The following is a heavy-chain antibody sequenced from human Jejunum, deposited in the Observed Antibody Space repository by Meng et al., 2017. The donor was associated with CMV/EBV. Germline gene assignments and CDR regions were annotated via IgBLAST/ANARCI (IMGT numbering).Heavy chain of an antibody. J-gene: IGHJ4*02. V-gene: IGHV3-7*01. CDR3: ARGRMACNDVRCHRGGLDY. Sequence: SSDWMSWLRKAQGKGPEWVANIKTDGSDKYYVDSVKGRFTISRDNAKNSLYLQMNSLRDEDTAVYYCARGRMACNDVRCHRGGLDYWGQGSLVTVSS. CDR2: IKTDGSDK. D-gene: IGHD1-1*01. CDR1: SSDW.